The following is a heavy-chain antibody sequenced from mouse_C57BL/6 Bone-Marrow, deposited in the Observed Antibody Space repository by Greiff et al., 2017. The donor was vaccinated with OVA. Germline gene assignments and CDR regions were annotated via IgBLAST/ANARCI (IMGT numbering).Heavy chain of an antibody. J-gene: IGHJ3*01. CDR2: IYPRSGNT. V-gene: IGHV1-81*01. Sequence: QVQLQQSGAELARPGASVKLSCKASGYTFTSYGISWVKQRTGQGLEWIGEIYPRSGNTYYNEKFKGKATLTADKSSSTAYMELRSLPSEDSAVYFCARREFWGNAFAYWGQGTLVTVSA. CDR1: GYTFTSYG. CDR3: ARREFWGNAFAY. D-gene: IGHD2-1*01.